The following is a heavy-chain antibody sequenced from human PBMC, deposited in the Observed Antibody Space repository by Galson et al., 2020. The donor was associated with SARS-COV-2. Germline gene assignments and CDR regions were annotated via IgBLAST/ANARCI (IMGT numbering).Heavy chain of an antibody. D-gene: IGHD2-21*01. J-gene: IGHJ4*02. CDR1: GFTFSSYW. V-gene: IGHV3-74*01. CDR2: INSDGSST. Sequence: GESLKISCAASGFTFSSYWMHWVRQAPGKGLVWVSRINSDGSSTTYADSVKGRFTISRDNAKNTLYLQMNSLRAEDTAVYYCASIARTGDFDYWGQGTLVTVSS. CDR3: ASIARTGDFDY.